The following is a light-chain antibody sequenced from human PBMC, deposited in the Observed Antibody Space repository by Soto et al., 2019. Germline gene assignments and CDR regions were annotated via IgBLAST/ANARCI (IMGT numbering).Light chain of an antibody. J-gene: IGKJ1*01. CDR2: DTS. CDR1: QSISSW. CDR3: QQYNSYPRT. V-gene: IGKV1-5*01. Sequence: DIQMTQSPSTLSASVGDRVTITCRASQSISSWLAWYQQKPGNAPKLLIYDTSSLESVVPSRFSGSGSETAFTLNIISLQPDDFATYFCQQYNSYPRTFGEGTQV.